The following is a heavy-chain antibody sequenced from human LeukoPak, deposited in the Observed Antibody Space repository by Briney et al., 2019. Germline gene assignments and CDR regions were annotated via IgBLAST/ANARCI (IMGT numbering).Heavy chain of an antibody. V-gene: IGHV1-8*01. J-gene: IGHJ4*02. D-gene: IGHD6-19*01. CDR2: MSPNSGNT. Sequence: GASVKVSCKASGYTFTRYDINWVRQATGQGLEWMGWMSPNSGNTGYAQKFQGRVTMTRNTSISTAYMELNSLRAEDTAVYYCAKSGIAVAAPTDYWGQGTLVTVSS. CDR3: AKSGIAVAAPTDY. CDR1: GYTFTRYD.